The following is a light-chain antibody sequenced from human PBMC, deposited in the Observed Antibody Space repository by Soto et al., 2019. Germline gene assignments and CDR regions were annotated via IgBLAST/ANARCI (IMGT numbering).Light chain of an antibody. CDR3: QQYNSYPLT. Sequence: DIQMTQSPSSLSASVGDRVTITCRASEGIGNYLAWFQQKPGIAPKSLIYAASSLQSGVPSRFSGSGSGTDFTLTISRLQAEDFATYYCQQYNSYPLTFGGGTKVEIK. J-gene: IGKJ4*01. CDR2: AAS. CDR1: EGIGNY. V-gene: IGKV1-16*01.